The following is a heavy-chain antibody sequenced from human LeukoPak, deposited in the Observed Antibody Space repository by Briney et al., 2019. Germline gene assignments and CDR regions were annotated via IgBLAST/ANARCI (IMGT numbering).Heavy chain of an antibody. CDR3: AKSGSGWYQGGSDFDY. CDR1: GFTFSSYG. J-gene: IGHJ4*02. V-gene: IGHV3-30*02. CDR2: IRYDGSNK. D-gene: IGHD6-19*01. Sequence: SGGSLRLSCAASGFTFSSYGMHWVLQAPGKGLEWVAFIRYDGSNKYYADSVKGRFTISRDNSKNTLYLQMNSLRAEDTAVYYCAKSGSGWYQGGSDFDYWGQGTLVTVSS.